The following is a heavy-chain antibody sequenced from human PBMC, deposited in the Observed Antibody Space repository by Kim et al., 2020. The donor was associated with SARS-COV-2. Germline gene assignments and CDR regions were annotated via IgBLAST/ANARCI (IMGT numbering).Heavy chain of an antibody. J-gene: IGHJ4*02. Sequence: GGSLRLSCAASGFTFSNYWMHWVRQAPGKGLVWVSRIKYDGSTTIYADSVKGRFTISRDNAKNTLYLQMNSLRVEDTAVYYCTRDLDWILFDNWGQGTLV. CDR1: GFTFSNYW. D-gene: IGHD3-3*01. CDR3: TRDLDWILFDN. CDR2: IKYDGSTT. V-gene: IGHV3-74*01.